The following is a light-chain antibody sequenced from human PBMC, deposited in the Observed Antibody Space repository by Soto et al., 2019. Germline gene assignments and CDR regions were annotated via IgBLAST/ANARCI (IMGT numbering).Light chain of an antibody. CDR3: LLSSGVRPV. CDR1: TGAVTSGHY. V-gene: IGLV7-46*01. Sequence: QAVVTQEPSLTVSPGGTVTLTCGSSTGAVTSGHYPYWFQQKPGQAPRTLIYDTSNKHSWTPARFSGSLLGGKAALTLSGAQPEEEAEYYCLLSSGVRPVFGGGTKLTVL. J-gene: IGLJ2*01. CDR2: DTS.